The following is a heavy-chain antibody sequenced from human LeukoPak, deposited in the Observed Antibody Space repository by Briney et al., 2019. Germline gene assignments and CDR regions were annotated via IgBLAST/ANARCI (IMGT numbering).Heavy chain of an antibody. D-gene: IGHD3-22*01. V-gene: IGHV3-7*03. Sequence: QPGGSLRLSCAASGFTFSSYWMSWVRQAPGKGLEWVANIKQDGSEKYYVDSVRGRFTISRDNAKNSLYLQMNSLRAEDTALYYCAKDISGDYYDSSGYSFDYWGQGTLVTVSS. J-gene: IGHJ4*02. CDR1: GFTFSSYW. CDR3: AKDISGDYYDSSGYSFDY. CDR2: IKQDGSEK.